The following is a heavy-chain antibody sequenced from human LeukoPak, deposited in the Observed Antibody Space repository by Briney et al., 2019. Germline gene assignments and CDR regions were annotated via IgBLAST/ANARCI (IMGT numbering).Heavy chain of an antibody. J-gene: IGHJ4*02. CDR2: IYSGGAT. V-gene: IGHV3-53*01. CDR1: GFTVSSNY. Sequence: GESLKISCTASGFTVSSNYMNWVRQAPGKGLEWVSVIYSGGATYYADSVKGRFTISRDNSKNTVYLQLNSLRAEDTAIYYCARGYGPDYWGQGTLVTVSS. CDR3: ARGYGPDY. D-gene: IGHD2-15*01.